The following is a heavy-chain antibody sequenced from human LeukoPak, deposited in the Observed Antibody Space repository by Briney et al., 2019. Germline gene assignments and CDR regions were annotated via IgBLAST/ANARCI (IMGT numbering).Heavy chain of an antibody. CDR1: GFTFSNYA. CDR2: ISYDGSNK. Sequence: GGSLRLSCAASGFTFSNYAMHWVRQAPGKGLEWVAVISYDGSNKYYTDSVKGRFTISRDNSKNTLYLQMSSLRAEDTSMYYRARPQSKWELLSYFDYWGQGTLVTVSS. J-gene: IGHJ4*02. CDR3: ARPQSKWELLSYFDY. D-gene: IGHD1-26*01. V-gene: IGHV3-30-3*01.